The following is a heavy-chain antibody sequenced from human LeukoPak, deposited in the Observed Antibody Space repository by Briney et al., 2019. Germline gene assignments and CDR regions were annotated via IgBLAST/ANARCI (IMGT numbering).Heavy chain of an antibody. CDR3: ARDPVPDGMDV. Sequence: PGGSLRLSCAASGFTFSSYAMNWVRQAPGKGLEWVSSISSSGSYIYYADSVKGRFTISRDNAKNSLYLQMNSLRAEDTAVYYCARDPVPDGMDVWGQGTTVTVSS. CDR1: GFTFSSYA. CDR2: ISSSGSYI. V-gene: IGHV3-21*01. J-gene: IGHJ6*02.